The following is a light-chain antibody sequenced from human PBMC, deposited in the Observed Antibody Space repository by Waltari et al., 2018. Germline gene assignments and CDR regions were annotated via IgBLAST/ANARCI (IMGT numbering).Light chain of an antibody. V-gene: IGLV2-23*02. Sequence: QSALTQPASVSGTPGQSITISCTGTPSYFGSYHLISWYQQHPGEAPKLRICEVFKRPPDISRRFSGSKSGSTASLTISGLQPEDEADYYCCSYAGRGTYVFGSGTKVTV. J-gene: IGLJ1*01. CDR1: PSYFGSYHL. CDR3: CSYAGRGTYV. CDR2: EVF.